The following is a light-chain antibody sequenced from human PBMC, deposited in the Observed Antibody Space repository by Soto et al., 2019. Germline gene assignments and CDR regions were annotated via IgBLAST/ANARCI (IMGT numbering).Light chain of an antibody. CDR2: DAS. Sequence: DIQMTQSPSTLSASLGDSFTITCLASQSISTWLAWYQQKPGKAPKLLIYDASSLEGGVPSRFSGSGSGTEFTLTISSLQPDDFATYYCQQRNVGPPITFGQGTRLEI. V-gene: IGKV1-5*01. CDR1: QSISTW. J-gene: IGKJ5*01. CDR3: QQRNVGPPIT.